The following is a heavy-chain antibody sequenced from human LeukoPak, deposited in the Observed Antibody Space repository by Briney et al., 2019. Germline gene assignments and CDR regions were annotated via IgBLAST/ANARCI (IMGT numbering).Heavy chain of an antibody. CDR3: ATGDDSSGYYYAPTFDY. J-gene: IGHJ4*02. Sequence: GGSLRLSCAASGFTFSSYAMSWVRQAPGKGLEWVSAISGSGGSTYYADSVKGRFTTSRDNSKNTLYLQMNSLRAEDTAVYYCATGDDSSGYYYAPTFDYWGQGTLVTVSS. D-gene: IGHD3-22*01. CDR2: ISGSGGST. V-gene: IGHV3-23*01. CDR1: GFTFSSYA.